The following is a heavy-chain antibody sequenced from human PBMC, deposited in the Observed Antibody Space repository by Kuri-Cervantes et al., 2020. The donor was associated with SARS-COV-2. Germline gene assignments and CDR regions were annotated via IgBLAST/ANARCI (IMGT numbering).Heavy chain of an antibody. CDR2: IHGSGGA. Sequence: SETLSLTCTFSGVSCRGYYWSWIRQPPGKGLEWIGEIHGSGGATYNSSLKSRFTLSVDASKNQFSLRLTSMTAADTAVYYCGSPAGGYKSGFDSLCFWGQGALVTVSS. J-gene: IGHJ4*02. V-gene: IGHV4-34*01. CDR3: GSPAGGYKSGFDSLCF. D-gene: IGHD3-22*01. CDR1: GVSCRGYY.